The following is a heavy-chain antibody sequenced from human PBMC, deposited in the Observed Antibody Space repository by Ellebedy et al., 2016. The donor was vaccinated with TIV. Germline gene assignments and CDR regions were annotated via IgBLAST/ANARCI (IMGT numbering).Heavy chain of an antibody. D-gene: IGHD2-8*01. CDR2: ISSHGMTT. J-gene: IGHJ6*02. V-gene: IGHV3-30*13. CDR1: GFIFNSHG. Sequence: PGGSLRLSCAASGFIFNSHGMHWVRQAPGKGLEWVAVISSHGMTTYYADSVKGRFTISRDNSNNSLYLQMNSLRAEDTAVYFCAKDRGSRDSVYPNGMDAWGQGITVTVSS. CDR3: AKDRGSRDSVYPNGMDA.